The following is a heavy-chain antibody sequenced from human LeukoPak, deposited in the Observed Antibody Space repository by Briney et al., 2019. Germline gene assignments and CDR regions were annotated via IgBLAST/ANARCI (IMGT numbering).Heavy chain of an antibody. V-gene: IGHV3-30*03. J-gene: IGHJ4*02. D-gene: IGHD3-10*01. Sequence: GGSLRLSCAGSEFIFSNYWMSWVRQAPGKGLEWVEVISYDGSNKYYADSVKGRFTISRDNSKNTLYLQMNSLRAEDTAVYYCARDWDYYGSGTLDYWGQGTLVTVSS. CDR1: EFIFSNYW. CDR3: ARDWDYYGSGTLDY. CDR2: ISYDGSNK.